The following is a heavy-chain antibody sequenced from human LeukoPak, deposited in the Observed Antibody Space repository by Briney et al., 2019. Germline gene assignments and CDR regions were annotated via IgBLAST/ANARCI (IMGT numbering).Heavy chain of an antibody. V-gene: IGHV3-33*01. Sequence: PGGSLRLFCAASGFTFSSYGMHWVRQAPGKGLEWVAVIWYDGSNKYYADSVKGRFTISRDNSKNTLYLQMNSLRAEDTAVYYCARDGVGTMVRGVTNDYWGQGTLVTVSS. J-gene: IGHJ4*02. CDR1: GFTFSSYG. D-gene: IGHD3-10*01. CDR3: ARDGVGTMVRGVTNDY. CDR2: IWYDGSNK.